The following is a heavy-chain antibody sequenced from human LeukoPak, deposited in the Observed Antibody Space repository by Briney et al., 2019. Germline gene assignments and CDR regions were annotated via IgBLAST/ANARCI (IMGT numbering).Heavy chain of an antibody. D-gene: IGHD6-13*01. V-gene: IGHV4-39*01. Sequence: SETLSLTCTVSGGSISSSSYYWGWIRQPQGKGREWSGSIYYSGRTYNNPSLTSRVTISVDTSKNQFSLKLSSVTAADTAVYYCARLEEAAAGTRGGYYFDYWGQGTLVTVSS. J-gene: IGHJ4*02. CDR3: ARLEEAAAGTRGGYYFDY. CDR2: IYYSGRT. CDR1: GGSISSSSYY.